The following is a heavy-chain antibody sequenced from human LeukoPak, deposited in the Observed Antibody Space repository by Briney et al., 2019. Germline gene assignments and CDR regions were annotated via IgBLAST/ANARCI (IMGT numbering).Heavy chain of an antibody. D-gene: IGHD3-10*01. CDR1: GGSISSGSYY. Sequence: SQTLSLTCTVSGGSISSGSYYWSWIRQPAGKGLELIGCIFTSGRTNYNPSLKSRVTISLDTSKNQFSLKLSSVTAADTAVYYCARGLTYYYGSGSNNWFDPWGQGTLVTVSS. CDR2: IFTSGRT. J-gene: IGHJ5*02. CDR3: ARGLTYYYGSGSNNWFDP. V-gene: IGHV4-61*02.